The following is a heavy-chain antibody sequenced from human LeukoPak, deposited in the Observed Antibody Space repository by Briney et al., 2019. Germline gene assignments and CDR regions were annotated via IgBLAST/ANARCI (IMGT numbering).Heavy chain of an antibody. CDR2: ISWNSGSI. Sequence: EAGGSLRLSCAASGFTFDDYAMHWVRQAPGKGLEWVSGISWNSGSIGYADSVKGRFTISRDNAKNSLYLQMNSLRVEDTAFYYCAKDNRRHYTSGPNPDSLHWGQGALVTVSS. D-gene: IGHD6-19*01. CDR3: AKDNRRHYTSGPNPDSLH. CDR1: GFTFDDYA. V-gene: IGHV3-9*01. J-gene: IGHJ4*02.